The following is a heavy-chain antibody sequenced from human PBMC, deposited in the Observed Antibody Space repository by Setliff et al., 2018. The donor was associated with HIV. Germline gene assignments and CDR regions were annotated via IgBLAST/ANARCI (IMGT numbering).Heavy chain of an antibody. CDR2: INHSGST. D-gene: IGHD6-13*01. CDR3: ARILVAAAGTGFDP. J-gene: IGHJ5*02. CDR1: GGSFSGYY. V-gene: IGHV4-34*01. Sequence: PSETLSLTCAVYGGSFSGYYWSWIRQPPGKGLEWIGEINHSGSTNYNPSLKSRVTISVDTSKNQFSLKLSSVTAADTAVYYCARILVAAAGTGFDPWGQGILVTVSS.